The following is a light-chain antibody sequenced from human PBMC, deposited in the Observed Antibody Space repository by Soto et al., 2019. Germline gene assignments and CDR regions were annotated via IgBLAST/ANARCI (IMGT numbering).Light chain of an antibody. Sequence: DIQMTQSPSTLSASVGDRVTITCRASQSISSWLAWYQQKPGKAPKPMIYDASSLESGVPSRFSGSGSGKEFTLTISSLQPDDFATDYRQQYNSYPRRFGQGIEV. CDR2: DAS. CDR3: QQYNSYPRR. J-gene: IGKJ1*01. V-gene: IGKV1-5*01. CDR1: QSISSW.